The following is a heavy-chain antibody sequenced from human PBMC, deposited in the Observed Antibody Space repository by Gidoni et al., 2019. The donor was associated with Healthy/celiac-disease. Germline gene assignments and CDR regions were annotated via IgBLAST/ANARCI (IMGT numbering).Heavy chain of an antibody. Sequence: QLQLQESGPGLVKPSETLSLTCTVLGGPISSSSYHWGWIRQPPGKGLEWIGSIYYSGSTYYNPSLKSRVTISVDTSKNQFSLKLSSVTAADTAVYYCARQSGSYYSVVRYYFDYWGQGTLVTVSS. CDR1: GGPISSSSYH. CDR3: ARQSGSYYSVVRYYFDY. CDR2: IYYSGST. J-gene: IGHJ4*02. D-gene: IGHD1-26*01. V-gene: IGHV4-39*01.